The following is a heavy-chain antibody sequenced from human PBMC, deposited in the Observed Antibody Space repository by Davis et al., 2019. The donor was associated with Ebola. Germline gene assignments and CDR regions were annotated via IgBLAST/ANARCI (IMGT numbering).Heavy chain of an antibody. V-gene: IGHV3-21*01. CDR1: GFPFSNYN. J-gene: IGHJ4*02. Sequence: PGGSLRLSCAASGFPFSNYNMTWVRQAPGKALEWVSSIPTDDRDIHYAYSVKGRFTISRDNAKSSLYLQMNSLRADDTAVYYCAREVIGMATFNYWGQGTLVTVSS. D-gene: IGHD5-24*01. CDR2: IPTDDRDI. CDR3: AREVIGMATFNY.